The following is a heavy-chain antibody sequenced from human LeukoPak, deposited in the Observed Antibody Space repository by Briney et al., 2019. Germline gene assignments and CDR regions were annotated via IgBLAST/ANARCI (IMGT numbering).Heavy chain of an antibody. J-gene: IGHJ1*01. Sequence: GSLRLSCAASGFTFSSYWMSWVRQAPGKGLEWVANIKQDGSEKYCVDSVKGRFTISRGNAKNSLYLQMNSLRAEDTAVYYCARGYCGGDCYGDWGQGTLVTVSS. CDR3: ARGYCGGDCYGD. V-gene: IGHV3-7*03. D-gene: IGHD2-21*02. CDR1: GFTFSSYW. CDR2: IKQDGSEK.